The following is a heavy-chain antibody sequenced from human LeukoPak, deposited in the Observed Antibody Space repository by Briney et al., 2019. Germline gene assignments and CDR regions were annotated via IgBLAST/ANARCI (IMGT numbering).Heavy chain of an antibody. V-gene: IGHV2-5*02. CDR1: GFSLSTSGVG. Sequence: SGPTLVKPTQTLTLTCTFSGFSLSTSGVGVGWIRQPPGKALEWLALIYWDDDKRYSPSLKSRLTLTKDTSKNQVVLTMANLDPVDAATYYCAHGWKTGTTIPFDYWGQGTLVTVSS. CDR2: IYWDDDK. J-gene: IGHJ4*02. D-gene: IGHD1-1*01. CDR3: AHGWKTGTTIPFDY.